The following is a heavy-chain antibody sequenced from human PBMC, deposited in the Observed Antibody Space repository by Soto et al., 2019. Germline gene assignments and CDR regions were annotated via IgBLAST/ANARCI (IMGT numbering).Heavy chain of an antibody. V-gene: IGHV3-20*04. J-gene: IGHJ4*02. D-gene: IGHD4-17*01. Sequence: GGSLRLSCAASGFTFDDYGMSWVRQAPGKGLEWVSGINWNSGSIGYADSVKGRFTISRDNAKNSLYLQMNSLRAEDTALYYCAKDLDPSDYGVYLASFDYWGQGTLVTVSS. CDR2: INWNSGSI. CDR1: GFTFDDYG. CDR3: AKDLDPSDYGVYLASFDY.